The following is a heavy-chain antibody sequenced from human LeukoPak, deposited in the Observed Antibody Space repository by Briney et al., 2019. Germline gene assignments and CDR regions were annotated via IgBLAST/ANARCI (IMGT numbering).Heavy chain of an antibody. Sequence: ASVKVSCKASGGTFSSYAISWMRQAPGQGLEWMGRIIPILGIANYAQKFQGRVTITADKPTSTAYMELSSLRSEDTAVYYCARGGSGWYKSVNWFDPWGQGTLVTVSS. CDR1: GGTFSSYA. D-gene: IGHD6-19*01. V-gene: IGHV1-69*04. CDR3: ARGGSGWYKSVNWFDP. CDR2: IIPILGIA. J-gene: IGHJ5*02.